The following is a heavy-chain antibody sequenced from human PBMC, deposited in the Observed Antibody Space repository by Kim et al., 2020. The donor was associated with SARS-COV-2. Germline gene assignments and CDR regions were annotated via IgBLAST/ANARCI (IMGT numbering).Heavy chain of an antibody. V-gene: IGHV5-10-1*01. CDR3: ARRGYGSGIY. J-gene: IGHJ4*02. CDR2: YT. D-gene: IGHD3-10*01. Sequence: YTNYRPSFQGHVTISADKSISTAYLQWSSLKASDTAMYYCARRGYGSGIYWGQGTLVTVSS.